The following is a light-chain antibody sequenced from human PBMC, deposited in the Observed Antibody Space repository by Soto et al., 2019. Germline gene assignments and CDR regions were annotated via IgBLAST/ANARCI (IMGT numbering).Light chain of an antibody. Sequence: QSALTLPASVSGSPGQSITISCTGTSSDVGNYNYVSWYQQHPGKAPKLMIYDVSNRPSGVSNRFSGSKSGNTASLTISGLQAEDEADYYCNSYTSSSTYVFGAGTKVTVL. J-gene: IGLJ1*01. CDR2: DVS. CDR1: SSDVGNYNY. CDR3: NSYTSSSTYV. V-gene: IGLV2-14*01.